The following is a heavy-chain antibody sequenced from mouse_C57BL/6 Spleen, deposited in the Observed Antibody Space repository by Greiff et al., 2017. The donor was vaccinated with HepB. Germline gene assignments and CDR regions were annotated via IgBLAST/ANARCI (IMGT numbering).Heavy chain of an antibody. D-gene: IGHD3-3*01. CDR2: IDPSDSYT. Sequence: QVQLQQPGAELVMPGASVKLSCKASGYTFTSYWMHWVKQRPGQGLEWIGEIDPSDSYTNYNQKFKGKSTLTVDKSSSTAYMQLSRLTSEDSAVYYCASRAGAWFAYWGQGTLVTVSA. CDR1: GYTFTSYW. CDR3: ASRAGAWFAY. V-gene: IGHV1-69*01. J-gene: IGHJ3*01.